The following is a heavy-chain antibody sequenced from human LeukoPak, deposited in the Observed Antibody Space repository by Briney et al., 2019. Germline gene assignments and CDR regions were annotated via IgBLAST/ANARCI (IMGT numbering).Heavy chain of an antibody. V-gene: IGHV3-9*01. D-gene: IGHD3-22*01. Sequence: PGGSLRLSCAASGFTFSSYSMNWVRQAPGKGLEWVSGISWSSGSIGYADSVKGRFTISRDNAKNSLYLQMNSLRDEDTALYYCIRDYYDSSGYYSGHGKFDYWGQGTLVTVSS. CDR3: IRDYYDSSGYYSGHGKFDY. J-gene: IGHJ4*02. CDR2: ISWSSGSI. CDR1: GFTFSSYS.